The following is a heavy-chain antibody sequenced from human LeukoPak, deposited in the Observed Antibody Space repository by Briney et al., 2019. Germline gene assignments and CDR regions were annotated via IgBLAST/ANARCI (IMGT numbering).Heavy chain of an antibody. V-gene: IGHV4-31*03. Sequence: SQTLSLTCTVSGGSISSGGYYWSWIRQHPGKGLEWIGYIYYSGSTYYNPSLKSRVTISVDTSKNQFSLKLSSVTAADTAVYYCARGGLYSSSYTYWGQGTLVTVSS. CDR2: IYYSGST. D-gene: IGHD6-6*01. CDR1: GGSISSGGYY. J-gene: IGHJ4*02. CDR3: ARGGLYSSSYTY.